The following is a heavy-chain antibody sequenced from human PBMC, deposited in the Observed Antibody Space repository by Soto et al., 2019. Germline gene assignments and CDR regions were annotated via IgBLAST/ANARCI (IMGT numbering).Heavy chain of an antibody. D-gene: IGHD5-12*01. J-gene: IGHJ6*02. CDR1: GFTFGTYA. V-gene: IGHV3-23*01. CDR2: ITDVGEPT. Sequence: GESLKISCTAPGFTFGTYAMNWVRPAPGKGMEWVSTITDVGEPTYYAHSVKGQFTISRDNSKNTLILQMNSLRAEDTARYYCAKDRDIAYHLEGGFYYSGMDVWGQGTTVTVSS. CDR3: AKDRDIAYHLEGGFYYSGMDV.